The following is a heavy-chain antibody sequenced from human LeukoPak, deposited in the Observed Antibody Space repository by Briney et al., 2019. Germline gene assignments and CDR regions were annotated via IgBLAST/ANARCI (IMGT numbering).Heavy chain of an antibody. V-gene: IGHV3-74*01. D-gene: IGHD6-13*01. CDR3: ARDHHSSSWYH. CDR1: GFTFSSYW. CDR2: INSDGSST. Sequence: PGGSLTLSCAASGFTFSSYWMHWVRQAPGKGLVWVSRINSDGSSTSYADSVKGRFTISRDNAKNTLYLQMNSLRAEDTAVYYCARDHHSSSWYHWGQGTLVAVSS. J-gene: IGHJ5*02.